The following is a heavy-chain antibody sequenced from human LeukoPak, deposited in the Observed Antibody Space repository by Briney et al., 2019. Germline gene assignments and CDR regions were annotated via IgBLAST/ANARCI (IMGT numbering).Heavy chain of an antibody. J-gene: IGHJ6*02. CDR1: GGSLSSSSCY. CDR3: ARAPLGGSSSWTDFSYYGMDV. Sequence: SETLSLTCTVSGGSLSSSSCYWGWIRQPPGKGLEWIGSIYYSGSTYYNPSLKSRVTISVDTSKNQFSLKLSSVTAADTAVYYCARAPLGGSSSWTDFSYYGMDVWGQGTTVTVSS. D-gene: IGHD6-13*01. CDR2: IYYSGST. V-gene: IGHV4-39*07.